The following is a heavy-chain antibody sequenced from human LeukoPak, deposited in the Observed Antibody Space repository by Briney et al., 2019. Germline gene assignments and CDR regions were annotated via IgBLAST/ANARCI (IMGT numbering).Heavy chain of an antibody. CDR3: ARTIALRYFDR. Sequence: SETLSLTCTVSGGFISSYYWSWIRQPPGKGLEWIGYIYYSGSTNYNPSLKSRVTISVDTSKNQFSLKLSSVTAADTAVYYCARTIALRYFDRWGQGTLVTVSS. CDR2: IYYSGST. V-gene: IGHV4-59*08. CDR1: GGFISSYY. J-gene: IGHJ4*02. D-gene: IGHD5-12*01.